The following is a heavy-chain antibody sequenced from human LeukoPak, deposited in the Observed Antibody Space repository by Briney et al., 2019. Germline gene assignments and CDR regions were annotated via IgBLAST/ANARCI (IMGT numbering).Heavy chain of an antibody. CDR3: ARGPIAAAGDS. D-gene: IGHD6-13*01. CDR2: INANNGNT. V-gene: IGHV1-18*01. CDR1: GYTFTSYG. Sequence: ASVKVSCKASGYTFTSYGITWVRHAPGHGLEWMGWINANNGNTNYAQNLQGRVTMTSDTSTSTLYMELGSLKSDDTAVFYCARGPIAAAGDSWGQGNLVTVSS. J-gene: IGHJ4*02.